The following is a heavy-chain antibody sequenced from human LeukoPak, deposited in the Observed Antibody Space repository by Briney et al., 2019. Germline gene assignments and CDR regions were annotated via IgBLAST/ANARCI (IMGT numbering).Heavy chain of an antibody. V-gene: IGHV3-64D*09. CDR2: INDNGGRT. Sequence: GGSLRLSCSASGFTFSRYAMHWVRQAPAKGLKYVSGINDNGGRTHYGDSVKGRFSISRDNSKNTLHLQMSTLRAEDTALYYCVKDVGGSYAFDYWGQGILVTVAS. D-gene: IGHD1-26*01. CDR1: GFTFSRYA. CDR3: VKDVGGSYAFDY. J-gene: IGHJ4*02.